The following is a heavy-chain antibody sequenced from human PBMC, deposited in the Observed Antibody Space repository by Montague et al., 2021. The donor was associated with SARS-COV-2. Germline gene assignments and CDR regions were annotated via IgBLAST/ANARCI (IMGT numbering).Heavy chain of an antibody. Sequence: SETLSLTCTVSGASVGSSDWGWIRQSPGKGLEWIGYFYSVGSTDYNPSLKSRATVSIDTSKNQFSLKLRSVTAADTAVYYCARETITAYAFDIWGQGTMVTVSS. CDR1: GASVGSSD. V-gene: IGHV4-59*02. CDR3: ARETITAYAFDI. D-gene: IGHD1-14*01. J-gene: IGHJ3*02. CDR2: FYSVGST.